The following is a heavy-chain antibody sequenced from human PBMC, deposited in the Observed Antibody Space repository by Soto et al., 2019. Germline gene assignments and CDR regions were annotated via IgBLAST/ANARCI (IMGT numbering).Heavy chain of an antibody. Sequence: QVQLVQSGAEVKKPGASVKVSCKASGYTFTSYAMHWVRQAPGQRLEWMGWINAGNGNTKYSQKFQGRVTITRDTSASTAYMELSSLRSEDTAVYYCARGDRYYDFWSGDYPWGYWGQGTLVTVSS. D-gene: IGHD3-3*01. CDR3: ARGDRYYDFWSGDYPWGY. J-gene: IGHJ4*02. CDR2: INAGNGNT. CDR1: GYTFTSYA. V-gene: IGHV1-3*01.